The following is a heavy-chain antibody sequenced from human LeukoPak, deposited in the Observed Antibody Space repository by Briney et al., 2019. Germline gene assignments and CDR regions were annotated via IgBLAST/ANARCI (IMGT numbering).Heavy chain of an antibody. Sequence: MTGGSMRLSCVASGLTFTSYAMSWVRQAPGKGLEYVSSISSANHMYYADSVKGRFTISRDNAKNSLFLQMNNLRGEDTAVYYCTREDCSNVRCYGASDAWGQGILVTVSS. J-gene: IGHJ5*02. CDR3: TREDCSNVRCYGASDA. D-gene: IGHD2-2*01. CDR2: ISSANHM. V-gene: IGHV3-21*01. CDR1: GLTFTSYA.